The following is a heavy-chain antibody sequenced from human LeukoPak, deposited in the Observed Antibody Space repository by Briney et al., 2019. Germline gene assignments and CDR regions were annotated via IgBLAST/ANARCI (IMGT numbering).Heavy chain of an antibody. V-gene: IGHV3-23*01. Sequence: GGSLRLSCAASGFIVSSSYLSWVRQAPGKGLEWVSAISGSGGSTYYADSVKGRFTISRDNSKNTLYLQMNSLRAEDTAVYYCAYGGLYYYYGMDVWGQGTTVTVSS. CDR1: GFIVSSSY. CDR2: ISGSGGST. CDR3: AYGGLYYYYGMDV. J-gene: IGHJ6*02. D-gene: IGHD3-10*01.